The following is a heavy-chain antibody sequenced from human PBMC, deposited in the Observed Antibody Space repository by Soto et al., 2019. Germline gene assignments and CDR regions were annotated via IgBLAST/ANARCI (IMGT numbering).Heavy chain of an antibody. CDR3: ARYYYDSSGYYYRFDY. V-gene: IGHV4-31*03. J-gene: IGHJ4*02. D-gene: IGHD3-22*01. CDR1: GGSISSGGYY. CDR2: IYYSGST. Sequence: SETLSLTCTVSGGSISSGGYYWSWIRQHPGKGLEWIGYIYYSGSTYYNPSLKSRVTISVDTSKNQFSLKLSSVTAADTAVYYCARYYYDSSGYYYRFDYWGQGTLVTVSS.